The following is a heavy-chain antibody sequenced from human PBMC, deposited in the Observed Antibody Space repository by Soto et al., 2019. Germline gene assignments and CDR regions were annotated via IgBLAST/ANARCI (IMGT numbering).Heavy chain of an antibody. D-gene: IGHD2-2*01. CDR3: AVVVVTAAHPLYYYYGMDV. CDR1: GGTFSSYA. Sequence: SVKVSCKASGGTFSSYAISWVRQAPGQGLEWMGGIIPIFGTASYAQKFQGRVTITADKSTSTAYMELSSLRSEDTAVYYCAVVVVTAAHPLYYYYGMDVWGQGTRVTFSS. CDR2: IIPIFGTA. J-gene: IGHJ6*02. V-gene: IGHV1-69*06.